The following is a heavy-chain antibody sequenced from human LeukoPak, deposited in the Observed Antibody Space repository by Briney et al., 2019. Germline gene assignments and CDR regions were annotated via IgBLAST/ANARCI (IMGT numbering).Heavy chain of an antibody. Sequence: SETLCLTCTVSGGSISSSSYYWGWIRPPPGRGLGWIGSIYYSGSAYHNPSLKRRVTISVNTSKNQFSLKLSAVPAADTAVYSGASQTVLLWFGEDRGEIYYGMDVWGQGTTVTVSS. J-gene: IGHJ6*02. D-gene: IGHD3-10*01. CDR3: ASQTVLLWFGEDRGEIYYGMDV. V-gene: IGHV4-39*07. CDR1: GGSISSSSYY. CDR2: IYYSGSA.